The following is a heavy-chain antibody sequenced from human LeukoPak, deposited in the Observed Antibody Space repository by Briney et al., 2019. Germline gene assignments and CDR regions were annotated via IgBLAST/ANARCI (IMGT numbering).Heavy chain of an antibody. CDR2: IYYSGST. CDR1: GGSISSYY. D-gene: IGHD3-10*01. J-gene: IGHJ4*02. Sequence: SETLSLTCTVSGGSISSYYWSWIRQPPGKGLEWIGYIYYSGSTNYNPSLKSRVTISVDTSKNQFSLKLSSVTAADTAVYYCARSTGDYWGQGALVTVSS. CDR3: ARSTGDY. V-gene: IGHV4-59*01.